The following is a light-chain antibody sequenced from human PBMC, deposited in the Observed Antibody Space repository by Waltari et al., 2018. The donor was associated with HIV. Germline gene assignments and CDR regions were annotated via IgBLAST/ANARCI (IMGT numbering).Light chain of an antibody. Sequence: QSALTQPASVSGSPGQSITISCTGASSNIGTSKYVSWYLQRPGKAPQIIIYEVTNRPSGVSDRFSGPKSGNPASLTISRLQPEDEAVYFCNSFTNSGTLEFGGGTKLTVL. V-gene: IGLV2-14*01. CDR2: EVT. CDR3: NSFTNSGTLE. CDR1: SSNIGTSKY. J-gene: IGLJ3*02.